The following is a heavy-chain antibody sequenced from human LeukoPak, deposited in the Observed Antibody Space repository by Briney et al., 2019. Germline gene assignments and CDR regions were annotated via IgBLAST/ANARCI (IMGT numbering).Heavy chain of an antibody. CDR1: GDSTNYYY. CDR2: VYYNGSA. CDR3: ARKGGHFDY. V-gene: IGHV4-59*01. D-gene: IGHD2-15*01. J-gene: IGHJ4*02. Sequence: PSETLSLTCTVSGDSTNYYYWSWIRQSPGKGLEWIGYVYYNGSAKHNPSLKSRVTISVDMSKNQFSLKVSSVTAADTAIYYCARKGGHFDYWGQGTLVTVSS.